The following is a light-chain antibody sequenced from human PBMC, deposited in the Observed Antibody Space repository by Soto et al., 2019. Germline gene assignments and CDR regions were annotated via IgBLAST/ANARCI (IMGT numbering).Light chain of an antibody. J-gene: IGKJ2*01. Sequence: DIQMTQSPSTLSASVGDRVTITCRASQSSSSWLAWYQQKPGKAPKLLIYKASSLDSGVPSRFSGSGSGTEYTLTISSMQPDDFATYYCQQYNSYPYTFGQGTRREIK. V-gene: IGKV1-5*03. CDR2: KAS. CDR3: QQYNSYPYT. CDR1: QSSSSW.